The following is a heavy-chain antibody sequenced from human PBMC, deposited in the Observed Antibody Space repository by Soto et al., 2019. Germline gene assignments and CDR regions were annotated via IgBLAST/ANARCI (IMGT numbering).Heavy chain of an antibody. CDR2: INHSGST. Sequence: SETLSLTCAVYGGSFSGYYWSWIRQPPGKGLEWIGEINHSGSTNYNPSLKSRVTISVDTSKNQFSLKLSSVTAADTAVYYCARRVVPWGYYYYYMDVWGKGTTVTVSS. CDR1: GGSFSGYY. V-gene: IGHV4-34*01. CDR3: ARRVVPWGYYYYYMDV. J-gene: IGHJ6*03. D-gene: IGHD2-2*01.